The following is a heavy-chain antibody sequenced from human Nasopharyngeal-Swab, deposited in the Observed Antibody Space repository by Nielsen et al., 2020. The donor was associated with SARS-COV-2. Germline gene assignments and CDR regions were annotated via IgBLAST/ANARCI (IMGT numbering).Heavy chain of an antibody. CDR3: VKARITIFGVVISSYYYYGMDV. CDR2: ISSNGGST. D-gene: IGHD3-3*01. V-gene: IGHV3-64D*06. J-gene: IGHJ6*02. Sequence: GESLEISCSASGFTFSSYAMHRVRQAPGKGLEYVSAISSNGGSTYYADSVKGRFTISRDNSKNTLYLQMSSLRAEDTAVYYCVKARITIFGVVISSYYYYGMDVWGQGTTVTVSS. CDR1: GFTFSSYA.